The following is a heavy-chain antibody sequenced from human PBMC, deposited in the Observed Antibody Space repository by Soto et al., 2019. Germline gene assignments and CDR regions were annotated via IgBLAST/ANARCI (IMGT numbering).Heavy chain of an antibody. Sequence: QVQLQESGPGLVKPSQTLSLTCTVSGCSISSGNYYWSWIRQPPGKGPGWIGFISYSGSTYYSTSLKSRVTIAVDTSKSQFSLNLSFVTAADTAVYYCATLGTPATGLYFFDYWGPGSLVTVSS. CDR3: ATLGTPATGLYFFDY. V-gene: IGHV4-30-4*01. CDR2: ISYSGST. J-gene: IGHJ4*02. D-gene: IGHD2-15*01. CDR1: GCSISSGNYY.